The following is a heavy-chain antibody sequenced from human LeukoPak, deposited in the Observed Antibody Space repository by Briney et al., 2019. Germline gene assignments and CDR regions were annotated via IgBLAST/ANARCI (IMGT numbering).Heavy chain of an antibody. CDR2: IYYSGGT. V-gene: IGHV4-59*08. CDR3: ARHERNGGYYDY. CDR1: GGSISGYF. J-gene: IGHJ4*02. Sequence: VSGPTLVKPSETLSLTCTVSGGSISGYFWSWIRQPPGKGLEWIGYIYYSGGTDYNPSLKSRVTISVDTSKNQFSLQLRSVTAADTAVHYCARHERNGGYYDYWGQGTLVTVSS. D-gene: IGHD3-22*01.